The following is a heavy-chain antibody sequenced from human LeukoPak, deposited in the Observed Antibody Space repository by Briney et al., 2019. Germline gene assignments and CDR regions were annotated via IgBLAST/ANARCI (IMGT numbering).Heavy chain of an antibody. J-gene: IGHJ3*02. Sequence: GGSLRLSCAASGFTVSSNYKSWVRQAPGKGLEWVSVIYSGGSTYYADSVKGRFTISRDNSKNTLYLQMNSLRAEDTAVYYCARDDGRRDAFDIWGQGTMLTVSS. CDR1: GFTVSSNY. D-gene: IGHD5-24*01. CDR2: IYSGGST. V-gene: IGHV3-53*01. CDR3: ARDDGRRDAFDI.